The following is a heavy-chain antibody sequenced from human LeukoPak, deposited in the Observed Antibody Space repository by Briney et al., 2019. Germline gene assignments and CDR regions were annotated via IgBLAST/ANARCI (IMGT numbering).Heavy chain of an antibody. CDR3: AKDDVAVAGIDY. D-gene: IGHD6-19*01. J-gene: IGHJ4*02. Sequence: GGSLRLSCAASGFIFSSHGMNWVRQAPGKGLEWVSLISWDGGTTYYADSVKGRFTISRDNSKNSLYLQMNSLRTEDTALYYCAKDDVAVAGIDYWGQGTLVTVSS. CDR2: ISWDGGTT. CDR1: GFIFSSHG. V-gene: IGHV3-43*01.